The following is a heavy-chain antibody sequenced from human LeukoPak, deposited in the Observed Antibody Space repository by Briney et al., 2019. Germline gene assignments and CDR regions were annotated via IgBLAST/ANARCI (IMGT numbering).Heavy chain of an antibody. CDR1: GVSISSSSYY. J-gene: IGHJ4*02. V-gene: IGHV4-39*07. CDR2: IYSDGST. D-gene: IGHD5-18*01. CDR3: ARYNYGITTFDY. Sequence: SETLSLTCTVSGVSISSSSYYWGWIRQPPGKGLEWIGSIYSDGSTYYNSSLKSRVTISVDTSKNQFSLKLSSVTAADTAVYYCARYNYGITTFDYWGQGTLVTVSS.